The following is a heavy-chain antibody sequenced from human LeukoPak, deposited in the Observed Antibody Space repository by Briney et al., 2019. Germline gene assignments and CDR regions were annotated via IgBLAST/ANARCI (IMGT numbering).Heavy chain of an antibody. J-gene: IGHJ4*02. V-gene: IGHV3-30-3*01. D-gene: IGHD2-15*01. Sequence: PGGSLRLSCAASGFTFSSYAMHWVRQAPGKGLEWVAVISYDGSNKYYADSVKGRFTISRDNSKNTLYLQMNSLRAEDTAVYYCARDPSQRYCSGGSCPILRYFDYWGQGTLVTVSS. CDR2: ISYDGSNK. CDR3: ARDPSQRYCSGGSCPILRYFDY. CDR1: GFTFSSYA.